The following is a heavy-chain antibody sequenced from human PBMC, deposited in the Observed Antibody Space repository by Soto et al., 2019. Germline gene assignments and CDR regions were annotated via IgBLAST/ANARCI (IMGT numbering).Heavy chain of an antibody. J-gene: IGHJ5*02. CDR1: GGSISSGGYY. D-gene: IGHD2-21*02. V-gene: IGHV4-31*03. Sequence: SETLSLTCTVSGGSISSGGYYWSWIRQHPGKGLEWIGYIYYSGSTYYNPSLKSRVTISVDTSKNQFSLKLSSVTAADTAVYYCARGAAVVTHNWFHPWGQGTLVTVS. CDR2: IYYSGST. CDR3: ARGAAVVTHNWFHP.